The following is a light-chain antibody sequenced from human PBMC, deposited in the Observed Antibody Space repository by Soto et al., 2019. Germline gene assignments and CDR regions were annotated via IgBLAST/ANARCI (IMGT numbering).Light chain of an antibody. V-gene: IGLV2-14*03. Sequence: QSALTQPASVSGSPGQSITISCTGSTSDIGRYNYVSWYQQLPGKAPRLMIYEVTNRPSGVSNRFSGSKSGNTASLSISGLQPEDEAEYFCSSYSRSINYVFGTGTKLTVL. J-gene: IGLJ1*01. CDR1: TSDIGRYNY. CDR3: SSYSRSINYV. CDR2: EVT.